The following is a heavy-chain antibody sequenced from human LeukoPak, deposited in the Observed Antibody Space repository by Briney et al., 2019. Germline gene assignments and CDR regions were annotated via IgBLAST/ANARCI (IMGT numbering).Heavy chain of an antibody. D-gene: IGHD3-22*01. J-gene: IGHJ4*02. CDR1: GFTFSSYG. Sequence: GGSLRLSLAASGFTFSSYGMHWFRQAPGKGREGGAFIRYDGSNKYYADSVKGRFTISRDNSKNTLYLQMNSLSAEDTAVYYCVKDPLDYYDSSGHDYWGQGTLVTVSS. V-gene: IGHV3-30*02. CDR2: IRYDGSNK. CDR3: VKDPLDYYDSSGHDY.